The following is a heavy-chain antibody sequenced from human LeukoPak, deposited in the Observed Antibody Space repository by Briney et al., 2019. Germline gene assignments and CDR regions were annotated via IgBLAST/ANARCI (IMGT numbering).Heavy chain of an antibody. V-gene: IGHV4-4*07. Sequence: PSETLSLTCTVSGGAISSYYWSWIRQPAGQGLEWIGRIYTSGSTNYNPSLKRRVTMSVDTSKNQFSLKLSSVTAADTAVYYCARGDFNNYGYYFDYWGQGTLVTVSS. CDR3: ARGDFNNYGYYFDY. CDR2: IYTSGST. J-gene: IGHJ4*02. CDR1: GGAISSYY. D-gene: IGHD5-18*01.